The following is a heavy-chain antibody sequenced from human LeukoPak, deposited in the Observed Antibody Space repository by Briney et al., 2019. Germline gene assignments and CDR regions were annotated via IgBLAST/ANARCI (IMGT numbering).Heavy chain of an antibody. CDR3: ARDYYGYYGMDV. CDR1: GFTFCSYG. V-gene: IGHV3-48*02. J-gene: IGHJ6*02. Sequence: GGSLRLSCAASGFTFCSYGMHWVRQAPGKGLEWVSYISSSSQNIYYADSVKGRFTISRDNAKNSLYLQMNSLRDEDTAVYYCARDYYGYYGMDVWGQGTTVTVSS. CDR2: ISSSSQNI. D-gene: IGHD3-10*01.